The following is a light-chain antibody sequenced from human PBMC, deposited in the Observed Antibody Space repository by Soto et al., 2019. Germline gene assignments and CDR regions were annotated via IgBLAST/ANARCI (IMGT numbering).Light chain of an antibody. CDR2: DAS. CDR3: QQYDNRPLT. V-gene: IGKV3-15*01. Sequence: EIVMTHSPATLSVSLGAIATLSCRASQSIASNLAWYQQKPGQAPRLLIYDASTRATGIPVRFSGSGSGTEFTLTISSLQPEDIATYYCQQYDNRPLTFGGGTKVDIK. J-gene: IGKJ4*01. CDR1: QSIASN.